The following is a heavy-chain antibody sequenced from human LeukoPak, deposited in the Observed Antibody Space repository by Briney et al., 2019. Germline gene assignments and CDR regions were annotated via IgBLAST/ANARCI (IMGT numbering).Heavy chain of an antibody. CDR2: ISSSSSYI. CDR1: GFTFSSYN. CDR3: AREKGFDP. V-gene: IGHV3-21*01. J-gene: IGHJ5*02. Sequence: GGSLRLSCASCGFTFSSYNMNWVRQAPGKGLEWVKSISSSSSYIYYAEPVKGRYTISRDNAKNSLYLKMNSLRAEDTAVYYCAREKGFDPWGQGTLVTVSA.